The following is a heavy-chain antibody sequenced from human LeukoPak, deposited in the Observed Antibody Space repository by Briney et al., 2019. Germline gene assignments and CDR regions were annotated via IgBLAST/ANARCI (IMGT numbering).Heavy chain of an antibody. J-gene: IGHJ6*03. D-gene: IGHD3-22*01. CDR3: ARGLGGTGGYSSGYYHYYYYYYMDV. CDR1: GGSFSGYY. Sequence: SETLSLTCAVYGGSFSGYYWSWLRQPPGKGLEWIGEINLSGSTNYNPSLKSRVTISVDTSKNQFSLKLSSVTAADTAVYYCARGLGGTGGYSSGYYHYYYYYYMDVWGKGTTVTVSS. CDR2: INLSGST. V-gene: IGHV4-34*01.